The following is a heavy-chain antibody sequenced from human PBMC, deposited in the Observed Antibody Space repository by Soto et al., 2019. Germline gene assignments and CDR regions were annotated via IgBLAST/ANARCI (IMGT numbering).Heavy chain of an antibody. CDR1: GGSISSGGYY. CDR3: ASTMIVPYYFDY. J-gene: IGHJ4*02. Sequence: PSETLSLTCTVSGGSISSGGYYWSWIRQHPGKGLEWIEYIYYSGSTYYNPSLKSRVTISVDTSKNQFSLKLSSVTAADTAVYYCASTMIVPYYFDYWGQGTLVTVSS. D-gene: IGHD3-22*01. CDR2: IYYSGST. V-gene: IGHV4-31*03.